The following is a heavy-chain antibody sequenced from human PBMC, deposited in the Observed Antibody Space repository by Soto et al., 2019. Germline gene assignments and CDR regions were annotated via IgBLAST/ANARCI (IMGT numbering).Heavy chain of an antibody. D-gene: IGHD6-19*01. CDR3: VRVLKSIGWDNDVFDI. V-gene: IGHV3-74*01. CDR2: IDTYGSAT. CDR1: GFSLSVYW. J-gene: IGHJ3*02. Sequence: GGSLRLSCAASGFSLSVYWMHWVRQAPGKGLAWVSRIDTYGSATKYADSVEGRFSISKDDAENTLYLQMNNLRADDTAVYYCVRVLKSIGWDNDVFDIWGQGTMVTVSS.